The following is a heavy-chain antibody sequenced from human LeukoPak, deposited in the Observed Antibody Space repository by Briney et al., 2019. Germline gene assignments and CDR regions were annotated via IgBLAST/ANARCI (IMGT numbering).Heavy chain of an antibody. J-gene: IGHJ4*02. D-gene: IGHD3-10*01. V-gene: IGHV4-4*07. CDR3: AKDLGSGTDY. Sequence: SETLSLTCTVSGYSITNYYWSWIRQPAGKGLEWIGRIYTSGSTNYNPSLKSRVTISVDKSKKQFSLNLPSVTAADTAVYYCAKDLGSGTDYWGQGTLVTVSS. CDR2: IYTSGST. CDR1: GYSITNYY.